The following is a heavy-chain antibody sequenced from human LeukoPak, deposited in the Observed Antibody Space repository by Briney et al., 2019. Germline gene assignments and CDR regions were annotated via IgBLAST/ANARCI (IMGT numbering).Heavy chain of an antibody. J-gene: IGHJ5*02. V-gene: IGHV1-69*05. Sequence: ASVKVSCKASGGTFSSYAISWVRQAPGQGLGWMGGIIPIFGTANYAQKFQGRVTITTDESTSTAYMELSSLRSEDTAVYYCARDHHCSGGSCPNWFDPWGQGTLVTVSS. CDR3: ARDHHCSGGSCPNWFDP. CDR1: GGTFSSYA. CDR2: IIPIFGTA. D-gene: IGHD2-15*01.